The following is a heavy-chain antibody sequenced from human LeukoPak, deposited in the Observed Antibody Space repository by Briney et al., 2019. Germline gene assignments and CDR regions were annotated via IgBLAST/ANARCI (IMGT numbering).Heavy chain of an antibody. CDR2: IYTRGSP. CDR1: GGSISSYY. J-gene: IGHJ4*02. CDR3: ARLGYSGSLYSFDY. D-gene: IGHD1-26*01. V-gene: IGHV4-4*09. Sequence: SETLSLTCTVSGGSISSYYWRWIRQPPGRGREGIGYIYTRGSPPSNPPPKRRVTIKGDTSTNQFSLKLSSVTAADTAVYYCARLGYSGSLYSFDYWGQGTLITVSS.